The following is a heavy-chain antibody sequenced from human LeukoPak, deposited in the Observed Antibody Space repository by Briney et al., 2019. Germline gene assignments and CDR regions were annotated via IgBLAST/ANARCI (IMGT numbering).Heavy chain of an antibody. CDR3: AKDGSSGDYYYFDY. V-gene: IGHV3-23*01. Sequence: GGSLRLSCAASGFSFSSYATSWVRQAPGKGLEWVSALSGSGGSTFYADSVKGRFTISRDNSKNTLYLQMNSLRAEDTAVYYCAKDGSSGDYYYFDYWGQGSLVTVSS. CDR1: GFSFSSYA. D-gene: IGHD3-22*01. CDR2: LSGSGGST. J-gene: IGHJ4*02.